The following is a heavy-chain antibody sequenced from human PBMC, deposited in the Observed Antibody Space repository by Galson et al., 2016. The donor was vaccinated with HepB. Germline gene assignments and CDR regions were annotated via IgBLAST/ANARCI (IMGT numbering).Heavy chain of an antibody. D-gene: IGHD6-13*01. CDR3: VRQNGRSWYWGDN. CDR1: GYSFTDYL. J-gene: IGHJ4*01. CDR2: IHPANSKT. V-gene: IGHV5-10-1*01. Sequence: QSGAEVKKPGESLRISCEGSGYSFTDYLINWVRQMPGKGLEWMGRIHPANSKTNYSPSFQGHVTMSVDNSISTAYLQLSSLRASDTATYFCVRQNGRSWYWGDNWGHGTLVTVSS.